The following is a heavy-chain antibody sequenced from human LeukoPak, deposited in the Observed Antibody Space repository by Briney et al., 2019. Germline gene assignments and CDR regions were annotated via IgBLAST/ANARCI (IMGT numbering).Heavy chain of an antibody. CDR1: GYTFTDYF. CDR3: ARRRGGALGGWEPFDP. V-gene: IGHV1-2*02. CDR2: INPDSDDT. D-gene: IGHD1-14*01. J-gene: IGHJ5*02. Sequence: GASVKVSCKASGYTFTDYFIHWVRQAPGHGLEWMGSINPDSDDTNYPQKFQGRVTMTRDTSINTAYVELHRLRSDDTAIYYCARRRGGALGGWEPFDPWGQGTLVTVSS.